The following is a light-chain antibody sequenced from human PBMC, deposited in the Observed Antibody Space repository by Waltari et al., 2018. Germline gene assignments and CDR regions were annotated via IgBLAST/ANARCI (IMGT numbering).Light chain of an antibody. J-gene: IGLJ2*01. CDR1: KNDLGPYNF. CDR2: EAT. CDR3: CSYAGGSRVI. Sequence: QSALTQPASLSGSPGQSLTISCPGTKNDLGPYNFVSWFQQFPGQAPKLIVSEATKRPSGVSYRFSGSKSGNTASLTISGLQAEDEADYYCCSYAGGSRVIFGGGTKLTVL. V-gene: IGLV2-23*01.